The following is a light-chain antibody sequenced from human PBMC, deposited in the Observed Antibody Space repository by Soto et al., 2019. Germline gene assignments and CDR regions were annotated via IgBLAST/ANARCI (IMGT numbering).Light chain of an antibody. V-gene: IGLV2-14*03. J-gene: IGLJ1*01. CDR2: HVT. Sequence: QSALTQPASVSGSPGQSITISCTGTSSDIGHYDFVSWYQQHPGKAPKLMIYHVTYRPSGVSNRYSGSKSGSSASLTISGLQADDEADYYCCSLTTSHTYVFGSGTKVTVL. CDR3: CSLTTSHTYV. CDR1: SSDIGHYDF.